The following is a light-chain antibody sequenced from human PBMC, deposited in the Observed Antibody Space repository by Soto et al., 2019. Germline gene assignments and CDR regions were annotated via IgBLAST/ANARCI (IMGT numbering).Light chain of an antibody. Sequence: QSVLPQPPSMSGTPGQRVTISCTGSSSNIGAGYDIHWYQQPPGTAPKLLIYGNNNRPSGVPDRFSGSKSGTSASLAITGLQAEDEADYYCQSSDSSLSRVFGTGTKVTVL. CDR1: SSNIGAGYD. CDR3: QSSDSSLSRV. J-gene: IGLJ1*01. CDR2: GNN. V-gene: IGLV1-40*01.